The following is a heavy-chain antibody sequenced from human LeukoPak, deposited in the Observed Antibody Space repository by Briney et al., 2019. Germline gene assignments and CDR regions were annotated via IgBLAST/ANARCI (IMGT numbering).Heavy chain of an antibody. D-gene: IGHD6-19*01. J-gene: IGHJ6*04. Sequence: GGSLRLSCAASGFTFSSYSMNWVRQAPGKGLEGVSSISSSSSYIYYADSVKGRFTISRDNAKNSLYLQMNSPRAEDTAVYYCARDLNVIGIAVAMDVWGKGTTVTVSS. CDR3: ARDLNVIGIAVAMDV. CDR1: GFTFSSYS. V-gene: IGHV3-21*01. CDR2: ISSSSSYI.